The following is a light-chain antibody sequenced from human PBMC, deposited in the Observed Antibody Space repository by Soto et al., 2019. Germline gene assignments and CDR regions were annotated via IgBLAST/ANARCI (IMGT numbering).Light chain of an antibody. Sequence: EIVMTQSPASLSVSPGERATLSCRASQTVTRNLAWYQQKPGQAPRLLIYGASTRATGIPARFSGSGSGTDFTLPITSLQSEDSSVSYCQQYNNWPPATFGQGTKVEIK. J-gene: IGKJ1*01. CDR3: QQYNNWPPAT. CDR2: GAS. V-gene: IGKV3-15*01. CDR1: QTVTRN.